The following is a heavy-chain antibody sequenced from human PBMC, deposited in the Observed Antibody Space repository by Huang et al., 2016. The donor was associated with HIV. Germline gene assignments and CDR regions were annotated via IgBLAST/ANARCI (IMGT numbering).Heavy chain of an antibody. Sequence: QVQLVQSGAEVRKPGASVKVSCKASGYTFTSYDINWVRQATGQGLEWKGWKKPNSGNTGYGQKRQGRVTMTRNTSISTAYMEVTNLRSEDTAVYYCARGLPIHGSGSSLYDYWGQGTLVIVSS. CDR1: GYTFTSYD. J-gene: IGHJ4*02. CDR2: KKPNSGNT. CDR3: ARGLPIHGSGSSLYDY. V-gene: IGHV1-8*01. D-gene: IGHD3-10*01.